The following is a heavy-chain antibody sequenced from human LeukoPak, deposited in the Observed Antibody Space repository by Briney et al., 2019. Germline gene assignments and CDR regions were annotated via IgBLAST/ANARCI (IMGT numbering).Heavy chain of an antibody. J-gene: IGHJ6*02. D-gene: IGHD6-19*01. Sequence: ASVKVSCTASGYTFTSYYMHWVRQAPGQGLEWMGIINPSGGSTSYAQKFKGRVTMTRDMSKSTVNMELSRRSAEDTAVYYCARDPPGVAVVHYGMDVWGQGTTVTVSS. V-gene: IGHV1-46*01. CDR2: INPSGGST. CDR3: ARDPPGVAVVHYGMDV. CDR1: GYTFTSYY.